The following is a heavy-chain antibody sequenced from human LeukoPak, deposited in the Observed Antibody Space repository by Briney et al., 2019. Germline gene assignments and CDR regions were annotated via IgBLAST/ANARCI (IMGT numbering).Heavy chain of an antibody. CDR3: AGHFHSAWLGF. CDR2: IYPGGSNG. CDR1: GFDFTAYG. D-gene: IGHD5-18*01. Sequence: GESLRTSCKSSGFDFTAYGIAWVRQMPGKGPEWMGNIYPGGSNGRYSPSFQGQVTMSADKSSTTVYLQWSSLKASVTAMYYCAGHFHSAWLGFCGQGSLVTVSS. J-gene: IGHJ5*01. V-gene: IGHV5-51*01.